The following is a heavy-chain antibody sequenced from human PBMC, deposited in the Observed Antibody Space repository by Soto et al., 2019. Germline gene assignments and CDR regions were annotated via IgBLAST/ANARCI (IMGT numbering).Heavy chain of an antibody. Sequence: SETLSLTCSVSGGSISSGGYSWSWYRQPPGKGLEWIGYIYHSGSTYDNPSLKSRVTIPVDRSKNQFSLKLSSVTAADTAVYYCARTLRFYYYGMDVWGQGTTVTVSS. V-gene: IGHV4-30-2*01. CDR3: ARTLRFYYYGMDV. D-gene: IGHD3-16*01. CDR2: IYHSGST. J-gene: IGHJ6*02. CDR1: GGSISSGGYS.